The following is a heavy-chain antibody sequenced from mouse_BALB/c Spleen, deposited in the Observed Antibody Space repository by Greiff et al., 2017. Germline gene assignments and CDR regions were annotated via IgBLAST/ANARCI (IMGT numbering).Heavy chain of an antibody. Sequence: QVQLKQSAAELARPGASVKMSCKASGYTFTSYTMHWVKQRPGQGLEWIGYINPSSGYTEYNQKFKDKTTLTADKSSSTAYMQLSSLTSEDSAVYYCARSLLAYAMDYWGQGTSVTVSS. D-gene: IGHD2-1*01. CDR2: INPSSGYT. V-gene: IGHV1-4*02. J-gene: IGHJ4*01. CDR3: ARSLLAYAMDY. CDR1: GYTFTSYT.